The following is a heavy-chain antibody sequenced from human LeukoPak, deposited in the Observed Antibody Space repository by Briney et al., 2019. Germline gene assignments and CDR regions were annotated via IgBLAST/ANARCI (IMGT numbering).Heavy chain of an antibody. Sequence: GGSLRLSFAASGFPVRSNYLSWVRPAPGKGLEWGSVIYSGGSTYYADSVKGRFTISRDNSKNTLYLQMNSLRAEDTAVYYCAKSSILTGYLPNWFDPWGQGTLVTVSS. D-gene: IGHD3-9*01. V-gene: IGHV3-53*01. CDR3: AKSSILTGYLPNWFDP. CDR2: IYSGGST. J-gene: IGHJ5*02. CDR1: GFPVRSNY.